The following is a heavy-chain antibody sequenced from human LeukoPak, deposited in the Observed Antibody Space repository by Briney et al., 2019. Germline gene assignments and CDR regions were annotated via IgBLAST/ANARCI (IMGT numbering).Heavy chain of an antibody. Sequence: ASVKVSCKASGYTFTGYYIHWVRQAPGQGLEWMGWINPNGGGTNYAQKFQGRVTMTRDTSINTAYMELSRLTSDDTGVYYCARGGYGGGYGSGNSGVIDSWGQGTLVTVSS. CDR3: ARGGYGGGYGSGNSGVIDS. J-gene: IGHJ4*02. V-gene: IGHV1-2*02. CDR2: INPNGGGT. CDR1: GYTFTGYY. D-gene: IGHD4-23*01.